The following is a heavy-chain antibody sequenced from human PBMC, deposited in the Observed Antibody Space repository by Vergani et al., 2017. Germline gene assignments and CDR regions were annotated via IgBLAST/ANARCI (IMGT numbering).Heavy chain of an antibody. J-gene: IGHJ5*02. V-gene: IGHV4-34*01. CDR3: ARGLESRPHIVGATVGWFDP. Sequence: QVQLQQWGGGLLKPSETLSLTCAVYGGSFSGYYWSWSREPPGKGLEWIGEINHSGSTNYNPSLKSRVTISVDTAKNQFSLKLSSVTAADTAVYYCARGLESRPHIVGATVGWFDPGGQGTLVTASS. D-gene: IGHD1-26*01. CDR2: INHSGST. CDR1: GGSFSGYY.